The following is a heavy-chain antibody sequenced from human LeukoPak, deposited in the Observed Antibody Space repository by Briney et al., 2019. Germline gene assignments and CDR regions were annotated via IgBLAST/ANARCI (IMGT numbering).Heavy chain of an antibody. CDR2: IYYNGFT. V-gene: IGHV4-39*07. D-gene: IGHD1-14*01. CDR3: ARIGREPRPNWFDP. CDR1: GGSISSSSYY. J-gene: IGHJ5*02. Sequence: SETLSLTCTVSGGSISSSSYYWGWFRQPPGKGLEWIGYIYYNGFTRYNPSLKSRVTISGDTSKNQFSLKVSSVTAADTAVYYCARIGREPRPNWFDPWGQGTLVTVSS.